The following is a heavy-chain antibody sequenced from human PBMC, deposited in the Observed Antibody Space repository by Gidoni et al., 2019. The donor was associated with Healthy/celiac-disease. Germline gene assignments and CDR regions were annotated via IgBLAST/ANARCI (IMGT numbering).Heavy chain of an antibody. CDR1: GCTCSSYS. J-gene: IGHJ4*02. CDR3: AREGDYYDSSGYPLTNY. CDR2: IRCRVSYI. D-gene: IGHD3-22*01. V-gene: IGHV3-21*01. Sequence: EVQLEESGGGRVNPGGSLRLCGAATGCTCSSYSMNLVRQVPGKGLEWVASIRCRVSYIDYAESVNGRFTISRDNANNSLYLQVNIRRAEDTAVYYCAREGDYYDSSGYPLTNYWGQGTLVTVSS.